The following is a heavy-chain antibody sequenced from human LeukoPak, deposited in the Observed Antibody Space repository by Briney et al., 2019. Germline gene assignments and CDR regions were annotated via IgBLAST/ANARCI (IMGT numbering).Heavy chain of an antibody. J-gene: IGHJ4*02. CDR3: ARLGYCSGGSCSNPPGDGSNFDY. D-gene: IGHD2-15*01. Sequence: GGSLRLSCAASGFTFSSYGMHWVRQAPGEGLEWVAVISYDGSNKYYADSVKGRFTISRDNSKNTLYLQMNSLRAEDTAVYYCARLGYCSGGSCSNPPGDGSNFDYWGQGTLVTVSS. V-gene: IGHV3-30*03. CDR1: GFTFSSYG. CDR2: ISYDGSNK.